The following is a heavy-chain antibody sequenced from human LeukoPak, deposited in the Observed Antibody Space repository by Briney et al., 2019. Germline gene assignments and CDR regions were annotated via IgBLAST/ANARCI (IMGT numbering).Heavy chain of an antibody. CDR1: GFTFSGSA. Sequence: GGSLRLSCAASGFTFSGSAMHWVRQASGKGLEWVGRIRSKANSYATAYAASVKGRFTISRDDSKNTAYLQMNSLKTEDTAVYYCARDYYGSGSSDYWGQGTLVTVSS. V-gene: IGHV3-73*01. CDR3: ARDYYGSGSSDY. J-gene: IGHJ4*02. CDR2: IRSKANSYAT. D-gene: IGHD3-10*01.